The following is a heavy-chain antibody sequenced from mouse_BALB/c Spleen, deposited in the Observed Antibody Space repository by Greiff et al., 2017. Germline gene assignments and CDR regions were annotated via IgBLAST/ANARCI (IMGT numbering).Heavy chain of an antibody. CDR3: ARSWLLRYYAMDY. D-gene: IGHD2-3*01. CDR1: GYTFTSYW. J-gene: IGHJ4*01. V-gene: IGHV1-87*01. CDR2: IYPGDGDT. Sequence: QVHVKQSGAELARPGASVKLSCKASGYTFTSYWMQWVKQRPGQGLEWIGAIYPGDGDTRYTQKFKGKATLTADKSSSTAYMQLSSLASEDSAVYYGARSWLLRYYAMDYWGQGTSDTVSS.